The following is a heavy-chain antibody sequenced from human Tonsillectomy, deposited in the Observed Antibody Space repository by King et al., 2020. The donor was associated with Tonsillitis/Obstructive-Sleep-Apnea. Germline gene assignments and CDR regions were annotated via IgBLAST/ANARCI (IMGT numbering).Heavy chain of an antibody. V-gene: IGHV4-39*01. Sequence: LPLQESGPGLVKPSETLSLTCTVSGGSIGSGNFHWGWIRQSPGKGLEWIWTITYSGSTYYKQSLKSRVTISGDTSKNQLSLKLNSVTAADTSISYCARHLGSSGWTPIYFDYWGQGTLVAVSS. CDR3: ARHLGSSGWTPIYFDY. CDR2: ITYSGST. CDR1: GGSIGSGNFH. D-gene: IGHD6-19*01. J-gene: IGHJ4*02.